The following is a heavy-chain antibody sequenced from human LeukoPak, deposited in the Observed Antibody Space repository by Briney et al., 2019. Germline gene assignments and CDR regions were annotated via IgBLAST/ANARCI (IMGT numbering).Heavy chain of an antibody. Sequence: SGGSLRLSCAASGFTFSSYSMNWVRQAPGKGLEWVSSISSSSSYIYYADSVKGRFTISRDNSKNTLYLQMNSLRAEDTAVYYCAKDRGVRGVIPDVWGKGTTVTVSS. D-gene: IGHD3-10*01. CDR2: ISSSSSYI. V-gene: IGHV3-21*01. CDR1: GFTFSSYS. J-gene: IGHJ6*04. CDR3: AKDRGVRGVIPDV.